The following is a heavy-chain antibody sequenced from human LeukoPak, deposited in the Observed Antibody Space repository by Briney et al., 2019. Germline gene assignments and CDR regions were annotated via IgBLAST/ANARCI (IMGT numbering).Heavy chain of an antibody. CDR2: ISSNGDNT. CDR1: GFTYSTYV. J-gene: IGHJ4*02. Sequence: GALRLSCSVSGFTYSTYVMHWVRQAPGKGLEYVSAISSNGDNTYYADSVKGRFTISRDNSKNTLYLQMSSLRADDTAVYYCVRGTGYWGQGTLVTVSS. V-gene: IGHV3-64D*06. CDR3: VRGTGY.